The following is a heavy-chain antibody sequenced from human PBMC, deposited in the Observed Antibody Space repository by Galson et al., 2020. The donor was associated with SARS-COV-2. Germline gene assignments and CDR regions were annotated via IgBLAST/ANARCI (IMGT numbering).Heavy chain of an antibody. CDR3: AKAGVIVRGTDDLYYYYYMDV. V-gene: IGHV3-23*01. J-gene: IGHJ6*03. CDR2: ISGSGGTT. D-gene: IGHD1-26*01. Sequence: GESLKISCAASGFTFAGYAMSWVRQAPGRGLEWVSGISGSGGTTYYADSVKGRFTISRDNSKNSLYLQMNSLRAEDTAAYYCAKAGVIVRGTDDLYYYYYMDVWGKGTMVTVSS. CDR1: GFTFAGYA.